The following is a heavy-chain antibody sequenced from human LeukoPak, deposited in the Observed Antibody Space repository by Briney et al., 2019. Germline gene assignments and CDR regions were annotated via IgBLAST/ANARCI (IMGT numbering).Heavy chain of an antibody. CDR3: ARVLKRNDAFDY. CDR2: INPNSGGT. V-gene: IGHV1-2*02. D-gene: IGHD1-1*01. Sequence: GASVKVSCKASGYTFTGYYMHWVRQAPGQGLEWTGWINPNSGGTNYAQKFQGRVTMTRDTSISTAYMELSRLRSDDTAVYYCARVLKRNDAFDYWGQGTLVTVSS. CDR1: GYTFTGYY. J-gene: IGHJ4*02.